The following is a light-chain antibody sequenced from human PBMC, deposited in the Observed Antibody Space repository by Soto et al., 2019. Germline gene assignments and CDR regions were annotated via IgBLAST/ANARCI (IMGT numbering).Light chain of an antibody. CDR3: AAWDDSLSGVV. CDR2: FND. V-gene: IGLV1-44*01. J-gene: IGLJ2*01. Sequence: QSVLTQPPSASGTPGQRVTISCSGSNSNIGTNTVNWYQQVPGTTPKLLIYFNDQRPSGVPDRFSGSKSGTSASLAISGLQSEDEADYYCAAWDDSLSGVVFGGGTKVTVL. CDR1: NSNIGTNT.